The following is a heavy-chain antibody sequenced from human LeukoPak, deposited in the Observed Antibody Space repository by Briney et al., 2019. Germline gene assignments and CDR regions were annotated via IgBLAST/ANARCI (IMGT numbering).Heavy chain of an antibody. CDR2: IRSKANSYAT. D-gene: IGHD4-17*01. Sequence: GGSLTLSCAASGITFSGSAMHWVRQASGKGLGWVGRIRSKANSYATAYAASVKGRFTISRDDSKNTAYLQMNSLRTEDTAVYYCTRRIDYYGDYIYYYYGMDVWGQGTTVTVSS. J-gene: IGHJ6*02. CDR1: GITFSGSA. CDR3: TRRIDYYGDYIYYYYGMDV. V-gene: IGHV3-73*01.